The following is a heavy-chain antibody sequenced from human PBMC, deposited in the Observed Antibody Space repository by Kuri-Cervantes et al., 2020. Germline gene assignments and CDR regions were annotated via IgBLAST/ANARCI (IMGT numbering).Heavy chain of an antibody. V-gene: IGHV3-48*02. CDR1: GFTFSSYD. CDR3: ATNRRWLQFPYYYGMDV. J-gene: IGHJ6*02. CDR2: ISSSSSTI. Sequence: GGSLRLSCAASGFTFSSYDMHWVRQATGKGLEWVSYISSSSSTIYYADSVKGRFTISRDNAKNSLYLQMNSLRDEDTAVYYCATNRRWLQFPYYYGMDVWGQGTTVTVSS. D-gene: IGHD5-24*01.